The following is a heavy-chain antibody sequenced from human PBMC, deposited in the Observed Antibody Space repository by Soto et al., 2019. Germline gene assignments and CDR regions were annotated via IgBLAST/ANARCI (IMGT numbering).Heavy chain of an antibody. V-gene: IGHV1-8*01. CDR2: MNPDSGDT. CDR1: GYTFTSYD. Sequence: ASVKVSCKASGYTFTSYDINWVRQATGQGPEWMGWMNPDSGDTGYVRKFQGRVTMTRNIAISTAYMELSSLRSEDTAVYYCARDPQIFDYWGQGTLVTVSS. J-gene: IGHJ4*02. CDR3: ARDPQIFDY.